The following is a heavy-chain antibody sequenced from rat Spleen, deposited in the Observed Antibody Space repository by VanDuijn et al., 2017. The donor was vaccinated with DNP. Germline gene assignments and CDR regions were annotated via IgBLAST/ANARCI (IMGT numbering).Heavy chain of an antibody. CDR3: VRWTRYFDY. D-gene: IGHD1-4*01. V-gene: IGHV3-1*01. Sequence: DVQLQESGPGLVKPSQSLSLTCSVTGYSITNNYWAWIRKFPGNKMEYIGHIGYSGNTNYNPLLISRISISRDTSKNQFSLQLNSVTAEDTATYYCVRWTRYFDYWGQGVMVTVSS. J-gene: IGHJ2*01. CDR1: GYSITNNY. CDR2: IGYSGNT.